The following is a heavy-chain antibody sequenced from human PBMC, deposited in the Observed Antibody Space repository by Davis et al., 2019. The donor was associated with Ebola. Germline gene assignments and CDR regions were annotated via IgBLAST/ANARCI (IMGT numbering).Heavy chain of an antibody. D-gene: IGHD6-13*01. CDR3: ARDPMYSSSWYGWFDP. CDR1: GYTFTNYY. J-gene: IGHJ5*02. Sequence: ASVKVSCKASGYTFTNYYMHWVRQAPGQRLEWMGWINAGNGNTKYSQKFQGRVTITRDTSASTAYMELSSLRSEDTAVYYCARDPMYSSSWYGWFDPWGQGTLVTVSS. V-gene: IGHV1-3*01. CDR2: INAGNGNT.